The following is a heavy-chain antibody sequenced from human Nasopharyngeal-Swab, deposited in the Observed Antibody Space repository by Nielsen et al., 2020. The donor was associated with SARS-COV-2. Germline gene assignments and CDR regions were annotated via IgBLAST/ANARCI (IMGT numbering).Heavy chain of an antibody. J-gene: IGHJ4*02. CDR2: LHYTGTI. D-gene: IGHD4-17*01. V-gene: IGHV4-39*02. CDR3: ARGKQSGDYAFDY. Sequence: WIRQPPGKGLEWIGSLHYTGTIYYNPSLKSRVTISVDTSKTHFSLKLSSVTAADTAVYYCARGKQSGDYAFDYWGQGTLVTSP.